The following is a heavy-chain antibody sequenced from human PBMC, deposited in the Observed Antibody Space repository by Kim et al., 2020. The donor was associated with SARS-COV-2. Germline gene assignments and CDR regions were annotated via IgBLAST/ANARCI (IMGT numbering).Heavy chain of an antibody. D-gene: IGHD4-17*01. CDR2: IKQDGSEK. J-gene: IGHJ3*02. CDR1: GFTFSSYW. V-gene: IGHV3-7*01. Sequence: GGSLRLSCAASGFTFSSYWMSWVRQAPGKGLEWVANIKQDGSEKYYVDSVKGRFTISRDNAKNSLYLQMNSLRAEDTAVYYCAREGAFDYGDYVSTYDAFDIWGQGTMVTVSS. CDR3: AREGAFDYGDYVSTYDAFDI.